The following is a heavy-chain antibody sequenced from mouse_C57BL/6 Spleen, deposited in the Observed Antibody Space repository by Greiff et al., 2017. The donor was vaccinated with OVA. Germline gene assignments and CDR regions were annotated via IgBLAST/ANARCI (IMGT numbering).Heavy chain of an antibody. CDR2: IDTSDSYT. J-gene: IGHJ2*01. V-gene: IGHV1-50*01. Sequence: VQLQQPGAELVKPGASVKLSCKASGYTFTSYWMQWVKQRPGQGLEWIGEIDTSDSYTNYNQKFKGKATLTVDTSSSTAYMQLSSLTSEDSAVYYCARGLLLSYFDYWGQGTPLTVSS. D-gene: IGHD2-3*01. CDR3: ARGLLLSYFDY. CDR1: GYTFTSYW.